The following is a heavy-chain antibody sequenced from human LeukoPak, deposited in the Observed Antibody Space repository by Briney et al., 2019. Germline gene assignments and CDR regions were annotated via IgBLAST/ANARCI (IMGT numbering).Heavy chain of an antibody. CDR3: ARWDSGEWFHDAFDI. CDR1: GYSISSGYY. V-gene: IGHV4-38-2*01. D-gene: IGHD3-3*01. J-gene: IGHJ3*02. CDR2: IYHSGST. Sequence: SETLSLTCAVSGYSISSGYYWGWIRQPPGKGLEWIGSIYHSGSTYYNPSLKSRVTISVDTSKKQFSLKLSSVTAADTAVYYCARWDSGEWFHDAFDIWGQGTMVTFSS.